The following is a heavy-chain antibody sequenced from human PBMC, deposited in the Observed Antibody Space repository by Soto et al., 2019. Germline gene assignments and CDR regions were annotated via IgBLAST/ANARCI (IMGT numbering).Heavy chain of an antibody. CDR3: AREIVTAGGNNYFDP. CDR2: VYHTGDT. J-gene: IGHJ5*02. V-gene: IGHV4-4*02. Sequence: SETLSLTCGVSGGTVASSHWWSWVRQSPGRGLEWIGNVYHTGDTNFNPSLQSRVTFSVDKSNNQFSLRLTSVTAADTAVYLCAREIVTAGGNNYFDPWGPGTLVTVSS. CDR1: GGTVASSHW. D-gene: IGHD2-21*02.